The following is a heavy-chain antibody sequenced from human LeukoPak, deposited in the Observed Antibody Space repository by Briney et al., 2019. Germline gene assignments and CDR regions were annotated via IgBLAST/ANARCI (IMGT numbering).Heavy chain of an antibody. D-gene: IGHD3-22*01. V-gene: IGHV5-10-1*01. CDR1: GYSFPSYW. CDR3: VRQPPGVYDTTLNGFDP. Sequence: GESLKISCKVSGYSFPSYWITWVRQVPGKGPEWMGRIAPSDSYTNYNPSFEGHVTMSVEKSITTVYLQWSSLKASDTAMYYCVRQPPGVYDTTLNGFDPWVQGALVTVSS. J-gene: IGHJ5*02. CDR2: IAPSDSYT.